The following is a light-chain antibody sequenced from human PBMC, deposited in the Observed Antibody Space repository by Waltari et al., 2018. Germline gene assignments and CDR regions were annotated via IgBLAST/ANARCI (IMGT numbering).Light chain of an antibody. Sequence: QSVLTQPPSASGTPGQRVTISCSGSSSNIGSNIVNWYQQRPGTAPKLLIYSNNHGPPGVPDRLSGSKSGTSASLAISGLQSEDEAEYYCAAWDDSLHGYVFGTGTEVTVL. J-gene: IGLJ1*01. CDR1: SSNIGSNI. CDR3: AAWDDSLHGYV. CDR2: SNN. V-gene: IGLV1-44*01.